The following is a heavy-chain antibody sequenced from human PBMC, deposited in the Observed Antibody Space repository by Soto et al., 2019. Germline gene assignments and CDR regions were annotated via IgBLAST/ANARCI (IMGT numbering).Heavy chain of an antibody. CDR2: IYYSGST. V-gene: IGHV4-59*01. D-gene: IGHD3-22*01. Sequence: SETLSLTCTVSGGSISSYYWSWIRQPPGKGLEWIGYIYYSGSTNYNPSLKSRVTISVDTSKNQFSLKLSSVTAADTAVYYCARTGYYYDSSGYTLGAFDIWGQGTMVTVSS. CDR3: ARTGYYYDSSGYTLGAFDI. CDR1: GGSISSYY. J-gene: IGHJ3*02.